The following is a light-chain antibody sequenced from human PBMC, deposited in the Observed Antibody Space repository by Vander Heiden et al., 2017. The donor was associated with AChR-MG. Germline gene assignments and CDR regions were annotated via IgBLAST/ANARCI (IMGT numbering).Light chain of an antibody. V-gene: IGKV1-8*01. CDR3: QRYDEYPYI. CDR1: HDISNY. J-gene: IGKJ2*01. Sequence: AIRMTQSPSSLSASTGDRVTITCRASHDISNYLAWYQQKPGRAPRLLIYSATTLQSGVPSRFSGSGSGTDFTLTISFLQSEDLATYYCQRYDEYPYIFGQGTKLEI. CDR2: SAT.